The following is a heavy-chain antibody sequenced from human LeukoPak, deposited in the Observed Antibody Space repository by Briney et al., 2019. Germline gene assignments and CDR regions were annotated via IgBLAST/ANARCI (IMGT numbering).Heavy chain of an antibody. Sequence: GASVTVSCKVSGNSLSELSIQWVRQAPGKGLECMGGFDPEEAKMVYAQNFQGRVTMTEDTSTQTAYMELCGLTSDDTAVYYCTTRRGDFWSGFVNWGQGTLVTVSS. CDR2: FDPEEAKM. D-gene: IGHD3-3*01. V-gene: IGHV1-24*01. J-gene: IGHJ4*02. CDR3: TTRRGDFWSGFVN. CDR1: GNSLSELS.